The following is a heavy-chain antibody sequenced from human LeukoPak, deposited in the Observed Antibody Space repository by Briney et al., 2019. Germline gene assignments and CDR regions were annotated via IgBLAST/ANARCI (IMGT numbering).Heavy chain of an antibody. J-gene: IGHJ4*02. CDR1: GFTFSNYW. V-gene: IGHV3-74*01. Sequence: GGSLRLSCAASGFTFSNYWMHWVRQAPGKGLVWVSRIRTDGRSTTYAESVEGRFTISRDNAKNTLYLQMDSLRVEDTAVYYCASTGFLGGEWIIGYWGQGTLVTVSS. D-gene: IGHD3-16*01. CDR2: IRTDGRST. CDR3: ASTGFLGGEWIIGY.